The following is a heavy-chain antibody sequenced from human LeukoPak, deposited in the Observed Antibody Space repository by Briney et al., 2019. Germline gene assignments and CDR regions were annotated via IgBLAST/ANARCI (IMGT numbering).Heavy chain of an antibody. J-gene: IGHJ4*02. D-gene: IGHD3-22*01. Sequence: GGSLRLSCAASGLTFSSNYITWVRQPPGKGLEWVSVLHAAGGTYYADSVKGRFTISRHISKNTVYLQMNSLRAEDTAVYYCAREGYDSSGYPRLLDYWGQGTLVTVSS. CDR1: GLTFSSNY. CDR2: LHAAGGT. CDR3: AREGYDSSGYPRLLDY. V-gene: IGHV3-53*04.